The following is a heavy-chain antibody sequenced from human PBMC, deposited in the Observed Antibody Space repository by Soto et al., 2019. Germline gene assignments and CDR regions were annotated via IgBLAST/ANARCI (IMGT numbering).Heavy chain of an antibody. CDR2: ISGSGGST. J-gene: IGHJ4*02. Sequence: EVQLLESGGGLVQPGGSLRLSCAASGFTFSSYAMSWVRQAPGKGLEWVSAISGSGGSTYYADSVKGRFTSSRDNSKNALNLQMNSRRAEDTAVYYCAKERDFWSGIDNFDYWGQGTLVTVSS. D-gene: IGHD3-3*01. CDR3: AKERDFWSGIDNFDY. CDR1: GFTFSSYA. V-gene: IGHV3-23*01.